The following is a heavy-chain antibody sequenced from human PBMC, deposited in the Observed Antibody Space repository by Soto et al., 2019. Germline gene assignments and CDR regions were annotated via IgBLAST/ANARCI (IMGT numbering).Heavy chain of an antibody. CDR1: GDSVSRNSAA. J-gene: IGHJ4*02. CDR3: ARVSIAAKFFDY. CDR2: TYYRSKWYN. Sequence: PWETLSLTCAISGDSVSRNSAAWNWIRQSPSRGLEWLGRTYYRSKWYNDYAVSVKSRITINPDTSKNQFSLQLNSVTPEDTAVYYCARVSIAAKFFDYWGQGTLVTAPQ. D-gene: IGHD6-6*01. V-gene: IGHV6-1*01.